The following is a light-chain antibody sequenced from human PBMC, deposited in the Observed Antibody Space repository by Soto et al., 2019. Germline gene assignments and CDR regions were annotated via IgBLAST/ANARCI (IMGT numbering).Light chain of an antibody. CDR3: QQYNNWPPRDS. Sequence: EIVMTQSPATLSVSPGGRTTLSCRASQSVSSNLAWYQQKPGQAPRLLIYGASTRATGIPARFSGSGSGTDFTLTISSLQSEDFAVYYCQQYNNWPPRDSFGQGTKLEIK. CDR1: QSVSSN. CDR2: GAS. V-gene: IGKV3-15*01. J-gene: IGKJ2*01.